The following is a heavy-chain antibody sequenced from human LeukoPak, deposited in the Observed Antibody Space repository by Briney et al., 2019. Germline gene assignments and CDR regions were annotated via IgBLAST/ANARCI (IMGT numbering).Heavy chain of an antibody. J-gene: IGHJ5*02. CDR1: GYTFTGYY. Sequence: ASVEVSCKASGYTFTGYYMHWVRQAPGQGLEWMGWINPNSGGTNYAQKFQGRVTMTRDTSISTAYMELSRLRSDDTAVYYCARDDYYGTVNWFDPWGQGTLVTVSS. V-gene: IGHV1-2*02. CDR3: ARDDYYGTVNWFDP. CDR2: INPNSGGT. D-gene: IGHD1-26*01.